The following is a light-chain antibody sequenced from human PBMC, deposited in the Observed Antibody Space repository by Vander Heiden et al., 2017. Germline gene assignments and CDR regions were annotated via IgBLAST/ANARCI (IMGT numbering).Light chain of an antibody. CDR3: QQSYSTPYT. CDR1: QSISNY. CDR2: AAS. V-gene: IGKV1-39*01. Sequence: DIQMTQSPSSLSASVGDRVIITCRASQSISNYLNWYQQKPGKAPKLLIYAASSLQSGVPSRFSGSGSGTDFTLTISSLQPEDFATYYCQQSYSTPYTFGQGTKLXIK. J-gene: IGKJ2*01.